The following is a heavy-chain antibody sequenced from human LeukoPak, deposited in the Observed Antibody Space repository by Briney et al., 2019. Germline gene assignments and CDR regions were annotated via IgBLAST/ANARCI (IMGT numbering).Heavy chain of an antibody. Sequence: ASVKVSCKASGYTFTSYGISWVRQASGQGLEWMGWISAYNGNTNYAQKLQGRVTMTTDTSTSTAYMELRSLRSDDTAVYYCARDGEVRQGHCTTTSCPVDYWGQGTLITVSS. J-gene: IGHJ4*02. D-gene: IGHD2-2*01. V-gene: IGHV1-18*01. CDR3: ARDGEVRQGHCTTTSCPVDY. CDR1: GYTFTSYG. CDR2: ISAYNGNT.